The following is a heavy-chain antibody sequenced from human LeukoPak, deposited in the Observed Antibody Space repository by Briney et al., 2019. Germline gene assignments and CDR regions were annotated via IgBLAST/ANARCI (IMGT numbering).Heavy chain of an antibody. J-gene: IGHJ6*03. D-gene: IGHD3-3*01. CDR2: INPNSGGT. CDR1: GYTSTGYY. V-gene: IGHV1-2*02. Sequence: GASVKVSCKASGYTSTGYYMHWVRQAPGQGLEWMGWINPNSGGTNYAQKFQGRVTMTRDTSISTAYMELSRLRSDDTAVYYCARDAYYDFWSGDRDYYYMDVWGKGTTVTVSS. CDR3: ARDAYYDFWSGDRDYYYMDV.